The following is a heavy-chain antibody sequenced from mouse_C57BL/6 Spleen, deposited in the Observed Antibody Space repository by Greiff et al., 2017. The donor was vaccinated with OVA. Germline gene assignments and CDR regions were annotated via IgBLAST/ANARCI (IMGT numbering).Heavy chain of an antibody. J-gene: IGHJ2*01. CDR3: ARPRLGGYCDY. CDR2: IHPDSGST. Sequence: QVQLQQPGAELVKPGASVKLSCKASGYTFTSYWMHWVKQRPGQGLEWIGMIHPDSGSTNYNEKFKSKATLTVDKSSSTAYMQLSSLTSEDSAVYYCARPRLGGYCDYWGQGTTLTVAS. V-gene: IGHV1-64*01. D-gene: IGHD4-1*01. CDR1: GYTFTSYW.